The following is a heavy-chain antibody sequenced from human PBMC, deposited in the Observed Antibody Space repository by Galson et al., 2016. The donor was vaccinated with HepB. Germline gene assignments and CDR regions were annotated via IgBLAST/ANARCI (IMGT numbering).Heavy chain of an antibody. CDR1: GGSISGSY. D-gene: IGHD3-10*01. V-gene: IGHV4-59*01. Sequence: SETLSLTCTVSGGSISGSYWSWIRQPPGKSLEWIGYIHNTGSNKYNPSLKSRVTISVDTSKNQFSLKLSSVTAADTAVYYCARDRDAPTVNWYFDLWGRGTLVSVSS. J-gene: IGHJ2*01. CDR2: IHNTGSN. CDR3: ARDRDAPTVNWYFDL.